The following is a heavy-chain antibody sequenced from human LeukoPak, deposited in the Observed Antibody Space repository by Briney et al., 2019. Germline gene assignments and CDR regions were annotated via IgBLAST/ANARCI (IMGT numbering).Heavy chain of an antibody. D-gene: IGHD2-2*01. Sequence: GGSLRLSCAASVFTFSNYWMHWVRQAPGKGLGWVSRINSDGSSTTYADSLNGRFTISRDNDKNTVYLQMNNLRAEDTAVYYCVSFYETNWGRGTLVTVSS. CDR1: VFTFSNYW. CDR2: INSDGSST. V-gene: IGHV3-74*03. J-gene: IGHJ4*02. CDR3: VSFYETN.